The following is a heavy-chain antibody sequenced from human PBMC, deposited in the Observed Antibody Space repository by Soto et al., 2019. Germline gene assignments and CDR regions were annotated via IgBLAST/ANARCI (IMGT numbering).Heavy chain of an antibody. Sequence: PGGSLRLCCAASGITVGNSGMPLVRHAPGKGLEWVAVISYDGSNENYADSVKGRFTISRDNSRNTLYLQMNSLRAEDTAIYYCAKDMRPDGVWDIDFWGQGTLVTVSS. J-gene: IGHJ4*02. CDR1: GITVGNSG. CDR3: AKDMRPDGVWDIDF. D-gene: IGHD4-17*01. CDR2: ISYDGSNE. V-gene: IGHV3-30*18.